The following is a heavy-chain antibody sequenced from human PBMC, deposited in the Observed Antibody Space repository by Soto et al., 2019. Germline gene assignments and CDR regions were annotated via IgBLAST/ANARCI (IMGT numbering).Heavy chain of an antibody. D-gene: IGHD6-13*01. J-gene: IGHJ5*02. CDR1: GYTFINFD. CDR3: ARMASAGPLNGFDL. Sequence: RASVKVSCKASGYTFINFDISWVRQAAGQGLEWLGGMNPGSGKTGYASKFQGRVAMTRDASTGTSHLELSSLTSDHTAVYYCARMASAGPLNGFDLCGQGTLVTVS. V-gene: IGHV1-8*02. CDR2: MNPGSGKT.